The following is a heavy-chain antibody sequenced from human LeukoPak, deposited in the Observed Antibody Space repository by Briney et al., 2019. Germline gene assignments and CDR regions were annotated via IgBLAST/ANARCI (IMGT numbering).Heavy chain of an antibody. CDR1: GFTFSNYA. CDR3: APIAIRSGY. V-gene: IGHV3-30-3*01. Sequence: PGRSLRLSCAASGFTFSNYAIHWVRQAPGKGLEWVAVISYDGSNKYYADSVKGRFTISRDNSKNALYLQMNSLRAEDTAVYYCAPIAIRSGYWGQGTLVTVSS. D-gene: IGHD3-9*01. CDR2: ISYDGSNK. J-gene: IGHJ4*02.